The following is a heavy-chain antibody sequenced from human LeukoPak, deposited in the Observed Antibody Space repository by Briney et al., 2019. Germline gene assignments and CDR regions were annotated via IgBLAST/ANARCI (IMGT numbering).Heavy chain of an antibody. CDR3: ARGTSYYDFWSGYHTLGLDY. V-gene: IGHV4-34*01. CDR1: GGSFSGYH. J-gene: IGHJ4*02. CDR2: INHSGST. D-gene: IGHD3-3*01. Sequence: PSETLSLTCAVYGGSFSGYHWSWIRQPPGKGLEWIGEINHSGSTNYNPSLKSRVTISVDTSKNQFSLKLSSVTAADTAVYYCARGTSYYDFWSGYHTLGLDYWGQGTLVTVSS.